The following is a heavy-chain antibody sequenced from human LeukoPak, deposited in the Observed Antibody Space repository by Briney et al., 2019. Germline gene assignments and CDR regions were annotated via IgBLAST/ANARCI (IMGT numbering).Heavy chain of an antibody. V-gene: IGHV1-69*13. D-gene: IGHD2-15*01. CDR3: ARGGYCSGGSCYSFDY. J-gene: IGHJ4*02. CDR1: AGTFSSYA. CDR2: IIPIFGTA. Sequence: SVKVSCKASAGTFSSYAISWVRQAPGQGLEWMGGIIPIFGTANYAQKFQGRVTITADESTSTAYLEMSSLRSEDTAVYYCARGGYCSGGSCYSFDYWGQGTLVTVSS.